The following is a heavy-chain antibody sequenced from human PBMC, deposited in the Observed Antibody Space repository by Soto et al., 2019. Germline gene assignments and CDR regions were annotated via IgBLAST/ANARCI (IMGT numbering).Heavy chain of an antibody. CDR1: GGTFSSYA. CDR3: ATTLGVVPAVGSYNWFDP. V-gene: IGHV1-69*13. Sequence: SVKVSCKASGGTFSSYAISWVRQAPGQGLEWMGGIIPIFGTANYAQKFQGRVTITADQSTSTAYMEPSSLRSEDTAVYYCATTLGVVPAVGSYNWFDPWGQGTLVTVSS. D-gene: IGHD2-2*01. J-gene: IGHJ5*02. CDR2: IIPIFGTA.